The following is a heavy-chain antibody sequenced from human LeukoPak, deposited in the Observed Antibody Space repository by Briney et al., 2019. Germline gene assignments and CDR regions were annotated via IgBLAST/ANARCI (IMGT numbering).Heavy chain of an antibody. CDR2: IRSDGSNK. J-gene: IGHJ4*02. V-gene: IGHV3-30*02. CDR3: AKVMDRDVVATIRLGSQYYFDY. Sequence: GGSLRLSCVASGFTFSSYGMHWVRQAPGKGLEWVAFIRSDGSNKYYADSVKGRFTISRGNSKNTLYLQLNSLRAEDTAVYYCAKVMDRDVVATIRLGSQYYFDYWGQGTLVTVSS. D-gene: IGHD5-12*01. CDR1: GFTFSSYG.